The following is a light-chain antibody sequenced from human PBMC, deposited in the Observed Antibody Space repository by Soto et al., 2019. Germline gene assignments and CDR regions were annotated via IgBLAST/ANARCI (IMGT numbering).Light chain of an antibody. CDR1: SSDVGGYNY. Sequence: QSALTQPASVSGSPGQSITISCTGTSSDVGGYNYVSWYQQHPGKAPKLMIYEVSKRPSGVPDRFSGSTSGNTASLTVSGLPAEDEADYYCTSYAGSNNWVFGGGTKLTVL. CDR2: EVS. V-gene: IGLV2-8*01. J-gene: IGLJ3*02. CDR3: TSYAGSNNWV.